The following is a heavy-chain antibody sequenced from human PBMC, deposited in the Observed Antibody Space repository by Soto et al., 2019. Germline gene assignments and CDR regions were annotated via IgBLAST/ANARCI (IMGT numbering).Heavy chain of an antibody. CDR1: GGSVNIGTYY. V-gene: IGHV4-61*01. J-gene: IGHJ5*02. CDR3: ARDLRGRGSGRFDP. D-gene: IGHD3-10*01. Sequence: SETLSLTCTVPGGSVNIGTYYWSWIRQPPGKGLEWIGYIYYTGSTNYNPSLKSRVTISLDTSKNQFSLKLSSVTAADTAVYYCARDLRGRGSGRFDPWGQGTLVTVSS. CDR2: IYYTGST.